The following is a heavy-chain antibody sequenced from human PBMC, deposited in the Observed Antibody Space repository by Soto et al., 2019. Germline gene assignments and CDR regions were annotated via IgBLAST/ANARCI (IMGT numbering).Heavy chain of an antibody. Sequence: PSEALSLTCTVSGGSISSGGYYWSWIRQHPGKGLEWIGYIFYSGSTNYNPSLKSRVTISVDTSKNQFSLKLSSVTAADTAVYYCARLYSSGWYYPGSRGTLAHYDIWGQGTMVTVSS. CDR2: IFYSGST. CDR1: GGSISSGGYY. J-gene: IGHJ3*02. CDR3: ARLYSSGWYYPGSRGTLAHYDI. D-gene: IGHD6-19*01. V-gene: IGHV4-61*08.